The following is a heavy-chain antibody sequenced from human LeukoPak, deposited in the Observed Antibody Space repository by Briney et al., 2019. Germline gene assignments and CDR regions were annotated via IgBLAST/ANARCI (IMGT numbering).Heavy chain of an antibody. CDR1: GFTFSSYA. CDR2: IRYDGSIK. J-gene: IGHJ3*02. D-gene: IGHD3-10*01. Sequence: QAGRSLRLSCAASGFTFSSYAMHWVRQAPGKGLEWVAFIRYDGSIKYYADSVKGRFTISRDDSKNTLYLQMNSLRVEDTAVYYCAKEGDYYGSGSYRDGFDIWGQGTRATVSS. CDR3: AKEGDYYGSGSYRDGFDI. V-gene: IGHV3-30*02.